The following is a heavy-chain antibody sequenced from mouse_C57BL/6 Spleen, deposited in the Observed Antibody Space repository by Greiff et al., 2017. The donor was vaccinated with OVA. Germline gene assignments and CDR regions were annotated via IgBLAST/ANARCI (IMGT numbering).Heavy chain of an antibody. Sequence: VQLQQPGTELVKPGASVKLSCKASGYTFTSYWMHWVKQRPGQGLEWIGAIYPGNSDTSYNQKFKGKAKLTAVTSASTAYMELSSLTNEDSAVYYCTRRYPGPHWYFDVWGTGTTVTVSS. CDR3: TRRYPGPHWYFDV. J-gene: IGHJ1*03. CDR2: IYPGNSDT. D-gene: IGHD3-3*01. V-gene: IGHV1-5*01. CDR1: GYTFTSYW.